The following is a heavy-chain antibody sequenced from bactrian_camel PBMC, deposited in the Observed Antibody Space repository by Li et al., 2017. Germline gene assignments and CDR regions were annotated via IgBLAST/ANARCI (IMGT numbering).Heavy chain of an antibody. V-gene: IGHV3S40*01. CDR3: STDFLRAPNY. CDR2: IDSVDGRT. CDR1: GFIFRDHY. J-gene: IGHJ4*01. Sequence: VQLVESGGGLVQPGESLRLSCAASGFIFRDHYMNWVRQAPGKGLEYVSGIDSVDGRTYYIDSVKGRFTISRDNAKNAVYLQMNSLKAEDTALYYCSTDFLRAPNYWGQGTQVTVS.